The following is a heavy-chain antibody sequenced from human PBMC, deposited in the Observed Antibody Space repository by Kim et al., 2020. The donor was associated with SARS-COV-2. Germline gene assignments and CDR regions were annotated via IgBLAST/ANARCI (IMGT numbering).Heavy chain of an antibody. J-gene: IGHJ4*02. CDR2: ITWDGGFK. CDR1: GFTFDDYS. D-gene: IGHD6-19*01. V-gene: IGHV3-43*01. Sequence: GGSLRLSCAASGFTFDDYSMHWVRQVPGKGLEWVSVITWDGGFKYYADSVKGRFTISRDNSENCLYLDMRSLRTEDTAIYYCAKDPRTSGWCYLDSWGRGTLVTVSS. CDR3: AKDPRTSGWCYLDS.